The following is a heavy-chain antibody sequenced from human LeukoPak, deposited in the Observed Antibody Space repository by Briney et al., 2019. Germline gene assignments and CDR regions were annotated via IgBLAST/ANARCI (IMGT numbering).Heavy chain of an antibody. D-gene: IGHD5-18*01. CDR2: IYSGGST. J-gene: IGHJ4*02. CDR3: ASRGYSYGYYY. CDR1: GFTVSSNY. Sequence: GGSLRLSCAASGFTVSSNYMSWVRQAPGKGLEWVSVIYSGGSTYYADSVKGRFTISGDNSKNTLYLQMNSLRAEDTAVYYCASRGYSYGYYYWGQGTLVTVSS. V-gene: IGHV3-66*01.